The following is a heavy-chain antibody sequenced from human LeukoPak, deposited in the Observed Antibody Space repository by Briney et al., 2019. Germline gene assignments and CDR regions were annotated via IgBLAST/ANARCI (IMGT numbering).Heavy chain of an antibody. CDR3: AKDQKPDSGYDIDY. Sequence: GGSLRLSCAASGFTISTYGMNWVRQAPRKGLEWVSVIFGSGDSTYYADSVKGRFTISRDRSKNTLYLEMHSLRADDTAVYYCAKDQKPDSGYDIDYWGQGTLGTVSS. CDR1: GFTISTYG. V-gene: IGHV3-23*01. CDR2: IFGSGDST. D-gene: IGHD5-12*01. J-gene: IGHJ4*02.